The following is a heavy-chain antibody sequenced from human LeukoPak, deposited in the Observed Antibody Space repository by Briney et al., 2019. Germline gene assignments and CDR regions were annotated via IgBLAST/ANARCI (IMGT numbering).Heavy chain of an antibody. Sequence: PGGSLRLSCAASGFTISSYGMSWVRQAPGKGLEWVSSLSGSDESTYYADSVKGRFTISRDTSENTLYLRMNSLRAEDTAVYHCAKGRVSSNGWTFNDYWGQGTLVTVSS. D-gene: IGHD6-19*01. J-gene: IGHJ4*02. CDR2: LSGSDEST. CDR3: AKGRVSSNGWTFNDY. CDR1: GFTISSYG. V-gene: IGHV3-23*01.